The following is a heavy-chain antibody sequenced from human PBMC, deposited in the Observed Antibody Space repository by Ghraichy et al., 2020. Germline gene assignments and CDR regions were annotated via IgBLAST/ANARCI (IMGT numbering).Heavy chain of an antibody. CDR1: AFTFSSYA. D-gene: IGHD3-22*01. CDR3: AKDRDYYDSRGYYFNAFDI. V-gene: IGHV3-23*01. J-gene: IGHJ3*02. CDR2: IRGSGSST. Sequence: GGSLRLSCAASAFTFSSYAMTWVRQAPGKGLEWVSTIRGSGSSTYYTDSVKGRFTISRDNSKNTLYLQMNSLRAEDTAVYYCAKDRDYYDSRGYYFNAFDIWGQGTLVTVSS.